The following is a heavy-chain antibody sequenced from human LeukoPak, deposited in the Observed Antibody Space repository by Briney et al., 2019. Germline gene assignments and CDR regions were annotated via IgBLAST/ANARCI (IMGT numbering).Heavy chain of an antibody. J-gene: IGHJ4*02. V-gene: IGHV3-23*01. Sequence: GGSLRLSCATSGITLGGYAMRWVREAPGKGLEWVSALSGSGGTASYADSVKGRFTISRDNSKHTLYLQMTNLRAEDTAVYYCARHGSTYYYGSGSYYLFDYWGQGTLVTVSS. CDR2: LSGSGGTA. CDR3: ARHGSTYYYGSGSYYLFDY. D-gene: IGHD3-10*01. CDR1: GITLGGYA.